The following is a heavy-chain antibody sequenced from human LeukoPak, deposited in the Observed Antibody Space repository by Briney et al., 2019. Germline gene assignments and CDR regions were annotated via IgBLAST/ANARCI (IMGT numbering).Heavy chain of an antibody. CDR2: MNPNSGNT. V-gene: IGHV1-8*01. D-gene: IGHD3-9*01. J-gene: IGHJ6*03. CDR3: ARARVLRYFDWLLGPYYYYYMDV. Sequence: ASVTVSCKASGYTFTSYDINWVRQATGQGLEWMGWMNPNSGNTGYAQKFQGRVTMTRNTSISTAYMELSSLRSEDTAVYYCARARVLRYFDWLLGPYYYYYMDVGGKGTTVTISS. CDR1: GYTFTSYD.